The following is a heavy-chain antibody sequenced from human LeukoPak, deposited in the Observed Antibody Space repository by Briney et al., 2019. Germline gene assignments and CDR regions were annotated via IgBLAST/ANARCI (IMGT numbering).Heavy chain of an antibody. CDR3: ATYSGYGVQRDYYYMDV. CDR1: GVSISSRSYY. D-gene: IGHD5-12*01. V-gene: IGHV4-39*07. Sequence: SETLSLTCTVSGVSISSRSYYWGWIRQPPGKGLEWIGNIFYSGSTYYNPSLKSRVTISVDTSKNQFSLKLSSVTAADTAVYYCATYSGYGVQRDYYYMDVWGKGTTVTVSS. J-gene: IGHJ6*03. CDR2: IFYSGST.